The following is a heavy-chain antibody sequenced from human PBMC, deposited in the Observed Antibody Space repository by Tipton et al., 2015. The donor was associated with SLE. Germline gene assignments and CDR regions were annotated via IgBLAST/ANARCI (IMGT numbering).Heavy chain of an antibody. Sequence: TLSLTCAVSDYSISSGYYWGWIRQPPGKGLEWIGCINHSGNTYYNPSLNSRVTMSVDTSKNQFYLKLSSVTAADTAVYYCAKRATVGAFDIWGQGTMVTVSS. CDR2: INHSGNT. CDR1: DYSISSGYY. CDR3: AKRATVGAFDI. D-gene: IGHD4-23*01. V-gene: IGHV4-38-2*01. J-gene: IGHJ3*02.